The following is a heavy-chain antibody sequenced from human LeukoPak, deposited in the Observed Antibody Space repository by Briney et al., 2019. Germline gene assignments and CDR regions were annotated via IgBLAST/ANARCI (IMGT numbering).Heavy chain of an antibody. CDR2: ISAYNGNT. CDR3: ARGGGYCSSTCCPIGGGMDV. V-gene: IGHV1-18*04. D-gene: IGHD2-2*01. J-gene: IGHJ6*04. CDR1: GYTFTSYG. Sequence: GASVKVSCKASGYTFTSYGISWVRQAPRQGLEWMGWISAYNGNTNYAQKLQGRVTMTTDTSTSTAYMELRSLRSDDTAVYYCARGGGYCSSTCCPIGGGMDVWGKGTRVTVSS.